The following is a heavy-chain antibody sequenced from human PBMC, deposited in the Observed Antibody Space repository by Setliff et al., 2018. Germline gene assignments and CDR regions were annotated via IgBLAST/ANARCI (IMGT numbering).Heavy chain of an antibody. CDR3: ARAPLMVVVPPDAHRFDP. D-gene: IGHD2-2*01. Sequence: ASVKVSCKASGYSLINYGITWVRQAPGQRLEWMGWISPYKSDTNYAQKFQGRVSMTTDTSTRTAYMELRSLRSDDTAVYYCARAPLMVVVPPDAHRFDPWGQGTLVTVSS. CDR1: GYSLINYG. V-gene: IGHV1-18*01. J-gene: IGHJ5*02. CDR2: ISPYKSDT.